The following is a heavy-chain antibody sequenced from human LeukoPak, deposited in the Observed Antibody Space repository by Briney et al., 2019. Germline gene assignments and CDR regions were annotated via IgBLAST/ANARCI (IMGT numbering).Heavy chain of an antibody. CDR1: GFTFRTYA. V-gene: IGHV3-23*01. J-gene: IGHJ4*02. Sequence: GGSLRLSCAASGFTFRTYAMSWVRQAPGKGLEWVSGFGGSRGSTYYADSVKGRFTISRDNSKNTLYLQMNSLRAEDTAVYYCAKDPFGVVIPFDYWGQGTLVTVSS. CDR2: FGGSRGST. D-gene: IGHD3-3*01. CDR3: AKDPFGVVIPFDY.